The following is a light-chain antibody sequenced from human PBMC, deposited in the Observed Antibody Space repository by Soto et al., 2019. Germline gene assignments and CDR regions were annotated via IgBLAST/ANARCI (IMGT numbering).Light chain of an antibody. V-gene: IGKV1-39*01. CDR3: QQSYITPPIT. CDR1: QSVSRY. J-gene: IGKJ5*01. Sequence: DVQMTQSPSSLSALGGDRVNITCRASQSVSRYLNWYQHKPGKAPKLLINAASNLRSGVPSRFSGSGSGTDFTLTIEGLQPEDFAVYYCQQSYITPPITFGNGKRLEIK. CDR2: AAS.